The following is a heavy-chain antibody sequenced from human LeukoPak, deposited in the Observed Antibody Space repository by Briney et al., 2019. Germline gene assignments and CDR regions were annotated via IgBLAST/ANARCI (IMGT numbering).Heavy chain of an antibody. J-gene: IGHJ6*03. CDR1: GFTFGTFW. Sequence: GGSLRLSCEAPGFTFGTFWMSWVRQAPGKGLEWVANIKQGGSEKNYVDSVKGRFTIARDDAKNSLYLQMNSLRAEDTAVCFCARDPVATIFSSYYYYYMDVWGKGTTVTVSS. D-gene: IGHD5-12*01. CDR2: IKQGGSEK. V-gene: IGHV3-7*01. CDR3: ARDPVATIFSSYYYYYMDV.